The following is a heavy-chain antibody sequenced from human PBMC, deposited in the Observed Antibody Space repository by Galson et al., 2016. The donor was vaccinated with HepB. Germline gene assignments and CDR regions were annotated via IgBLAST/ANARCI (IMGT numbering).Heavy chain of an antibody. CDR1: GGSLRGYY. V-gene: IGHV4-34*01. Sequence: SETLSLTCAVYGGSLRGYYWSWIRQPPGKGLEWIGEINHSGNTNYNPSLKSRVTMTVDASKNQFSLNLRSVTAADTATYYCARAPDSGFDVYGWSHWGQGALVTVSS. D-gene: IGHD5-12*01. J-gene: IGHJ4*02. CDR2: INHSGNT. CDR3: ARAPDSGFDVYGWSH.